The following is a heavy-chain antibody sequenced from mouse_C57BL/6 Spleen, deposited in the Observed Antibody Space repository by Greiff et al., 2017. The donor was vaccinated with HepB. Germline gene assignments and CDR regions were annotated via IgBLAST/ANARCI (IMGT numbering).Heavy chain of an antibody. CDR2: IDPSDSYT. CDR3: ARGVLRYFDV. V-gene: IGHV1-59*01. D-gene: IGHD1-1*01. CDR1: GYTFTSYW. J-gene: IGHJ1*03. Sequence: QVQLQQPGAELVRPGTSVKLSCKASGYTFTSYWMHWVKQRPGQGLEWIGVIDPSDSYTNYNQKFKGKATLTVDTSSSTAYMQLSSLTSEDSAVYYCARGVLRYFDVWGTGTTVTVSS.